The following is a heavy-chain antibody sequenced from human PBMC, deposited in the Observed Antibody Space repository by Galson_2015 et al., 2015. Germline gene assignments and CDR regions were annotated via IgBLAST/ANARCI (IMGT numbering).Heavy chain of an antibody. CDR1: GGSISSYY. CDR3: ARGKGYSSSWYHFDY. D-gene: IGHD6-13*01. CDR2: IYYSGST. J-gene: IGHJ4*02. Sequence: SETLSLTCTVSGGSISSYYWSWIRRPPGKGLEWIGYIYYSGSTNYNPSLKSRVTISVDTSKNQFSLKLSSVTAADTAVYYCARGKGYSSSWYHFDYWGQGTLVTVSS. V-gene: IGHV4-59*01.